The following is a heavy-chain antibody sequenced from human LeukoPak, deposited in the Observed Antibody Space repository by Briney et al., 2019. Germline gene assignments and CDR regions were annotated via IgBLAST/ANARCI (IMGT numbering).Heavy chain of an antibody. V-gene: IGHV3-7*04. J-gene: IGHJ4*02. CDR2: IKQDGSEK. D-gene: IGHD6-13*01. CDR1: GFTFSSYD. CDR3: ARDGQQLGF. Sequence: GGSLRLSCAASGFTFSSYDMSWVRQAPGKGLEWVANIKQDGSEKYYVDSVKGRFTISRDNAKNSLYLQMNSLRVEDTAVYYCARDGQQLGFWGQGTLVIVSS.